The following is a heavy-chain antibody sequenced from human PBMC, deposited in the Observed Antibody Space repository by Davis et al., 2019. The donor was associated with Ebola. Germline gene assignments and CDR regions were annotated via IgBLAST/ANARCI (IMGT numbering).Heavy chain of an antibody. V-gene: IGHV3-7*03. CDR1: GFTFSNAW. Sequence: PGGSLRLSCAASGFTFSNAWMSWVRQAPGKGLEWVANIKQDGSEIYYVDSVKGRFTISRDNAKNSLYLQMNSLRAEDTAVYYCATRGTKWGQGTLVTVSS. J-gene: IGHJ4*02. D-gene: IGHD1/OR15-1a*01. CDR3: ATRGTK. CDR2: IKQDGSEI.